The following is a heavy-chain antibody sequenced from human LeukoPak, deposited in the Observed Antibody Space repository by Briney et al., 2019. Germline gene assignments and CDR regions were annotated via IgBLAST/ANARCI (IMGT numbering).Heavy chain of an antibody. CDR1: GGSISSSNW. J-gene: IGHJ4*02. D-gene: IGHD3-10*01. V-gene: IGHV4-4*02. Sequence: SGTLSLTCAVSGGSISSSNWWSWVRQPPGKGLEWIEEIYHSGSTNYNPSLKSRVTISVDTSKNQFSLKLSSVTAADTAVYYCARQRWFGELLRFDYWGQGTLVTVSS. CDR2: IYHSGST. CDR3: ARQRWFGELLRFDY.